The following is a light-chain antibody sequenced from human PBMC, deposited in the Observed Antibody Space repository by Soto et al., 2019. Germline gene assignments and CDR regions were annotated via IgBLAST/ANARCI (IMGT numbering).Light chain of an antibody. V-gene: IGLV2-14*01. Sequence: QSVLTQPASVSGSPGQSITISCTGTRSDVGGYNYVSWYQLHPGKAPKLMIYDVRNRPSGVSNRFSGSKSVNTASLTISGLQAEDEADYYCSSYTTVSTYVFGTGTKVTV. J-gene: IGLJ1*01. CDR1: RSDVGGYNY. CDR2: DVR. CDR3: SSYTTVSTYV.